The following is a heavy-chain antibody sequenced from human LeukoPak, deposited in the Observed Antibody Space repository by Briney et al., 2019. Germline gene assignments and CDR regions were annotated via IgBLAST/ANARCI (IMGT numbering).Heavy chain of an antibody. D-gene: IGHD5-12*01. J-gene: IGHJ4*02. Sequence: GGSLRLSCAASGFTFSSYSMNWVRQAPGKGLEWVSYISSSSSTIYYADSVKSRFTISRDNAKNSLYLQMNSLRDEDTAVYYCARDLYLSRYSGYDWGYFDYWGQGTLVTVSS. CDR3: ARDLYLSRYSGYDWGYFDY. CDR1: GFTFSSYS. V-gene: IGHV3-48*02. CDR2: ISSSSSTI.